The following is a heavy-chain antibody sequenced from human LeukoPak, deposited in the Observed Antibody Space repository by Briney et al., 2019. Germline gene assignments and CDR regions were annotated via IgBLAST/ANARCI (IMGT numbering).Heavy chain of an antibody. V-gene: IGHV4-59*01. J-gene: IGHJ3*02. CDR3: ATHPTVITRFDI. CDR1: GGSMRSYY. CDR2: IYYSGST. Sequence: SETLSLTCTVSGGSMRSYYWSWMRQPAGKGLEWTGYIYYSGSTYYNPSLKSRVTISVDTSKNQFSLKLSSVTAADTAVYYCATHPTVITRFDIWGQGTMVTVSS. D-gene: IGHD4-23*01.